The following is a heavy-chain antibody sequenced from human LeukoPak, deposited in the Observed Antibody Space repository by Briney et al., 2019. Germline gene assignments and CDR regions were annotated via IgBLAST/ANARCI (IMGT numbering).Heavy chain of an antibody. CDR2: MYYSGST. J-gene: IGHJ4*02. CDR1: GGSISSGDYY. Sequence: SQTLSLTCTVSGGSISSGDYYWSWIRQPPGKGLEWIAYMYYSGSTYYNPSLKSRVTISVDTSKNQFSLKLSSVTAADTAVYYCARHTTYSSITYWGQGTLVTVSS. V-gene: IGHV4-30-4*01. D-gene: IGHD6-13*01. CDR3: ARHTTYSSITY.